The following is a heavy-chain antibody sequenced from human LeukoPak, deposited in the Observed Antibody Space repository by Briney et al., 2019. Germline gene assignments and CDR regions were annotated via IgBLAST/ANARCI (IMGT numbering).Heavy chain of an antibody. J-gene: IGHJ4*02. D-gene: IGHD3-3*01. V-gene: IGHV3-33*01. CDR1: GFTFSSYG. CDR2: IWYDGSNK. Sequence: PGGSLRLSCAASGFTFSSYGMHWVRQAPGKGLEWVAVIWYDGSNKYYADSVKGRFAISRDNAKNSLYLQMNSLRVDDTAVYYCARVPERDYDSWSGYYVWDYWGQGTLVTVSP. CDR3: ARVPERDYDSWSGYYVWDY.